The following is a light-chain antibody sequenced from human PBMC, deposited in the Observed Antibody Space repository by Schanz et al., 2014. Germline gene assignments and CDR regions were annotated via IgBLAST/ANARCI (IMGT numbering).Light chain of an antibody. CDR2: GAS. V-gene: IGKV3D-20*02. CDR3: QQRSNWLT. Sequence: EVVLTQSPATLSLSPGERATLSCRASQSVSSSYLAWYQKKPGQAPRLLIYGASTRATGIPGRFSGSGSGTYFTLTISSLEPEDFAVYYCQQRSNWLTFGGGTKVEIK. J-gene: IGKJ4*01. CDR1: QSVSSSY.